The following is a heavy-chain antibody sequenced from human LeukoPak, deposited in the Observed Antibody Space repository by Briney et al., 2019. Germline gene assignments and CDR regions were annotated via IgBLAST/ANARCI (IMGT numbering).Heavy chain of an antibody. D-gene: IGHD6-25*01. CDR2: INPKNGGT. CDR3: VVSIQAAAIPAFDS. Sequence: VASVKVSCKASGYNFAHNIHWVRQAPGQGHEFMGWINPKNGGTKYAQNFQGSVTMTRDTSISTVYMELSSLGSDDTAVYYCVVSIQAAAIPAFDSWGQGTLVTVSS. CDR1: GYNFAHN. J-gene: IGHJ4*02. V-gene: IGHV1-2*02.